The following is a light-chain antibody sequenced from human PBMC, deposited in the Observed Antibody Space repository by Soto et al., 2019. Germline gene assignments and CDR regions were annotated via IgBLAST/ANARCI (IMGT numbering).Light chain of an antibody. CDR1: SGHSSYI. CDR2: LEGSGSY. V-gene: IGLV4-60*02. Sequence: QAVVTQSSSASASLGSSVKLTCTLSSGHSSYIIAWHQQQPGKAPRYLMKLEGSGSYNKGSGVRDRFSGSSSGADRYLTISNLQFEDEADYYCETWDGNPRVFGGGTKLTAL. CDR3: ETWDGNPRV. J-gene: IGLJ3*02.